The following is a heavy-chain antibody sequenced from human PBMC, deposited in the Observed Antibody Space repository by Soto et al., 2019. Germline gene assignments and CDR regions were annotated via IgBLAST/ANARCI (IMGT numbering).Heavy chain of an antibody. V-gene: IGHV4-31*03. CDR1: GGSISSGAYY. CDR2: IYYSGRT. D-gene: IGHD5-12*01. J-gene: IGHJ4*02. CDR3: ARDSGYNPAFDY. Sequence: QVQLQESGPGLVKPSQTLSLTCTVSGGSISSGAYYWSLIRQHPGKGLEWIGYIYYSGRTYYNPSLKSRVTISVDTSKNHFSLKLSSVTAADTAVYYCARDSGYNPAFDYWGQGTLVTVSS.